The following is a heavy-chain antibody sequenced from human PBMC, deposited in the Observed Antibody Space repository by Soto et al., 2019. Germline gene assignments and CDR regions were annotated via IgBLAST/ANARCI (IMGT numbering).Heavy chain of an antibody. CDR1: GYTFTSYA. D-gene: IGHD4-17*01. CDR3: AREMADYGADY. V-gene: IGHV1-3*01. CDR2: INAANSNT. Sequence: ASVKVSWKASGYTFTSYAMHWGRQAPGQRLEWMGWINAANSNTKYSQKFQDRVTITRDTSASTAYMELSSLRSEDTAVYYCAREMADYGADYWGQGTLVTVSS. J-gene: IGHJ4*02.